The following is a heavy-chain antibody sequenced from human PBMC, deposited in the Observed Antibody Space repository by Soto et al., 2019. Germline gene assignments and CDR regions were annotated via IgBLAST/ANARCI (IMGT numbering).Heavy chain of an antibody. Sequence: SETLSLTCTVSGGSISGRCWSWVRQSPGKGLEWIGYFCYTGSTNYNPSLKSRVTISVDRSRTQCSLKLTSVTAADTAVYYCAKSHYDSSGYYIIDHWGQGTLVTVSS. CDR3: AKSHYDSSGYYIIDH. J-gene: IGHJ5*02. D-gene: IGHD3-22*01. V-gene: IGHV4-59*01. CDR2: FCYTGST. CDR1: GGSISGRC.